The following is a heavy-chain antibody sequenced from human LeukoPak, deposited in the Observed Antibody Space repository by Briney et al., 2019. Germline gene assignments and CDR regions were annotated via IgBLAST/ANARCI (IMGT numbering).Heavy chain of an antibody. V-gene: IGHV3-48*03. Sequence: GGSLRLSCAASGFTFSSYEMNWVRQAPGKGLEWVSYISSSGSTIYYADSVKGRFTISRDNSKNTLYLQMNSLRAEDTAVYYCARGPGAAGILLWFDPWGQGTLVTVSS. J-gene: IGHJ5*02. D-gene: IGHD6-13*01. CDR2: ISSSGSTI. CDR3: ARGPGAAGILLWFDP. CDR1: GFTFSSYE.